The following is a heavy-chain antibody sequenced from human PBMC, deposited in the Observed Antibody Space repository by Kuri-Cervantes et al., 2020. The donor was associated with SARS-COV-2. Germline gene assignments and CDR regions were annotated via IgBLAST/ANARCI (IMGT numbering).Heavy chain of an antibody. Sequence: SVKVSCKASGGTFSSYAISWVRQAPGQGLEWMGGIIPIFGTANYAQKFQGRVTITADESTSTAYMELSSLRSEDTAVYYCARLGVDRRRNWFDPWGQGTLVTVSS. CDR2: IIPIFGTA. CDR1: GGTFSSYA. V-gene: IGHV1-69*13. D-gene: IGHD2-2*01. CDR3: ARLGVDRRRNWFDP. J-gene: IGHJ5*02.